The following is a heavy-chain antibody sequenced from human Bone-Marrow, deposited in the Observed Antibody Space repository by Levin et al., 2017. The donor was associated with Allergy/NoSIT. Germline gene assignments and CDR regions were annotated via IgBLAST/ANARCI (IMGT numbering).Heavy chain of an antibody. J-gene: IGHJ4*02. CDR1: GFTFSSYA. Sequence: GESLKISCATSGFTFSSYAMHWVRQAPGKGLEWLSYISPATSTIVYADSVKGRFTISRDNAMNSLFLQISSLRDEDTAVYYCATYFRDYYYFGSWGQGTLVTVSS. CDR2: ISPATSTI. CDR3: ATYFRDYYYFGS. V-gene: IGHV3-48*02. D-gene: IGHD4-17*01.